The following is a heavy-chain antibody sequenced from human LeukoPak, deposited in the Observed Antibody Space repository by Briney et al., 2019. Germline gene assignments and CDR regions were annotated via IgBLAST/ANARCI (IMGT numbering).Heavy chain of an antibody. CDR1: GFTFSSYS. D-gene: IGHD3-22*01. Sequence: GGSLRLSCAASGFTFSSYSMNWVRQAPGKGLEWVSCISTGSTYIYYADSVKGRFTISRDNAKNSLYLQMNSLRADDTAVYYCVRESGGYYGGAFDYWGQGTLVTVSS. CDR2: ISTGSTYI. J-gene: IGHJ4*02. CDR3: VRESGGYYGGAFDY. V-gene: IGHV3-21*01.